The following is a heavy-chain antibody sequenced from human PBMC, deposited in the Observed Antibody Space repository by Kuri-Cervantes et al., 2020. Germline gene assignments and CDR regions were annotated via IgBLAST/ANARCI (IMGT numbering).Heavy chain of an antibody. CDR2: INPNSGGT. J-gene: IGHJ1*01. CDR1: GYTFTDYY. CDR3: AKDRGDYVFGQIFQH. D-gene: IGHD4-17*01. V-gene: IGHV1-2*02. Sequence: ASVKVSCKASGYTFTDYYIHWVRQAPGQGLEWMGWINPNSGGTSRAQKFQGRVTMTRDTSISTAYMELSSLRSEDTAVYYCAKDRGDYVFGQIFQHWGLGTLVTVSS.